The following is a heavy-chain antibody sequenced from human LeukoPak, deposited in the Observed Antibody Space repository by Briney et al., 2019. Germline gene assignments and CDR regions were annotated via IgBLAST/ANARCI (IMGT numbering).Heavy chain of an antibody. D-gene: IGHD2-21*02. CDR3: AGVEVGGDYSKFDY. CDR2: TNSDGTTT. J-gene: IGHJ4*02. CDR1: GFTFSSYW. Sequence: GGSLRLSCAASGFTFSSYWMHWVRQAPGKGLVWVSRTNSDGTTTNYADSVKGRFTISRDNAKNTLYLQMNSLRAEDTAVYYCAGVEVGGDYSKFDYWGQGTLVTVSS. V-gene: IGHV3-74*01.